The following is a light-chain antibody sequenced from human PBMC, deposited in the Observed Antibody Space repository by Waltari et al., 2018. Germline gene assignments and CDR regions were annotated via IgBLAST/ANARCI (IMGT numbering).Light chain of an antibody. CDR1: QSLLHSSGNNF. CDR3: MQALQTPFT. V-gene: IGKV2-28*01. J-gene: IGKJ3*01. CDR2: LGS. Sequence: DIVMTQSPLSLPVTPGEPASISCRSTQSLLHSSGNNFLDWYLQKPGQSPQLLIYLGSNRASGVPDRFSGSGSGTDFTLKISRVEAEDVGVYYCMQALQTPFTFGPGTKVDI.